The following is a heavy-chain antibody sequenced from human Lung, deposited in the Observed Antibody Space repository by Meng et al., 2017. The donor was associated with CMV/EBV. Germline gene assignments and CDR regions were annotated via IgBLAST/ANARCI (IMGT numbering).Heavy chain of an antibody. Sequence: YTFTYRHLHWVRQAPGQAFEWMGWITPYNGNTKYSQTFRDRVTITRENSLRTIYLEVRSLRSEDTAVYYCARSPLTPSQYGDSYVEVSGPGTLVTVSS. J-gene: IGHJ2*01. D-gene: IGHD4-17*01. V-gene: IGHV1-45*02. CDR3: ARSPLTPSQYGDSYVEV. CDR1: YTFTYRH. CDR2: ITPYNGNT.